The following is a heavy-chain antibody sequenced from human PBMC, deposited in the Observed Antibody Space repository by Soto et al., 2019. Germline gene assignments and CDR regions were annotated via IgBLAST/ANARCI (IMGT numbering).Heavy chain of an antibody. J-gene: IGHJ4*02. CDR2: ISGSGGST. CDR3: AKAVIAITHNYFDY. CDR1: GFTFSSYA. V-gene: IGHV3-23*01. Sequence: EVQLLESGGGLVQPGGSLRLSCAASGFTFSSYAMSWVRQAPGKGLEWVSAISGSGGSTYYADSVKGRFTISRDNSKNTLYLQTNSMRAEDTAVYYCAKAVIAITHNYFDYWGQGTLVTVSS. D-gene: IGHD2-21*01.